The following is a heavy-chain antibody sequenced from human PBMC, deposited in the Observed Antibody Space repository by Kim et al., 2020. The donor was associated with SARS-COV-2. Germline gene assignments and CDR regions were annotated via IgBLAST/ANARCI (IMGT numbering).Heavy chain of an antibody. Sequence: NDYAVSVKSRITINPDTSKNQFSLQLNSVTPEDTAVYYCARAKSGYGMDVWGQGTTVTVSS. CDR2: N. D-gene: IGHD3-10*01. CDR3: ARAKSGYGMDV. J-gene: IGHJ6*02. V-gene: IGHV6-1*01.